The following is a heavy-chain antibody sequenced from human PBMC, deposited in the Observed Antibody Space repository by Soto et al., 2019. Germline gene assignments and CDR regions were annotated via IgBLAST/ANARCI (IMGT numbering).Heavy chain of an antibody. CDR3: AKNGLDNSPSAIDS. CDR1: GVTFRNNV. J-gene: IGHJ4*02. D-gene: IGHD2-8*01. CDR2: ITGSGRDT. V-gene: IGHV3-23*01. Sequence: GGSLGLSCAASGVTFRNNVLSWVRQAPGKGLDWVSGITGSGRDTYYADSVKGRFTISRDNSKNMVFLQMNSLRAEDTALYYCAKNGLDNSPSAIDSWGPGTLVTVSS.